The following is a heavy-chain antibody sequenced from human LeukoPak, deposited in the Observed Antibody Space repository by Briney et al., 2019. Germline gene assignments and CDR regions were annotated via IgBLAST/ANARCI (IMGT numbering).Heavy chain of an antibody. V-gene: IGHV3-30*18. D-gene: IGHD6-19*01. CDR1: GFTFSSYG. J-gene: IGHJ4*02. Sequence: QPGRSLRLSCAASGFTFSSYGMHWVRQAPGKGLEWVAVISYDGSNKYYADSVKGRFTISRDNSKNTLYLQMNSLRAEDTAVYYCAKSMVYVPVAGFDYWGQGTLVTVSS. CDR3: AKSMVYVPVAGFDY. CDR2: ISYDGSNK.